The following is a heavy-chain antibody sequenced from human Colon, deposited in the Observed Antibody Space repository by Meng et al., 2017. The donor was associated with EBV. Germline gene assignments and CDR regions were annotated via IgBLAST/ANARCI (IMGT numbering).Heavy chain of an antibody. CDR2: IHYSGST. Sequence: QVQLQESGPGLVKPSQTLSLTCTVSGGSISSGTYYWGWIRQLPGKGLEWIAYIHYSGSTYYSPSLKSRVTISVDTSKNQLSLKLSSMTAADTAVYYCARAEYYNWFDPWGQGTLVTVYS. CDR1: GGSISSGTYY. V-gene: IGHV4-31*03. D-gene: IGHD1-14*01. CDR3: ARAEYYNWFDP. J-gene: IGHJ5*02.